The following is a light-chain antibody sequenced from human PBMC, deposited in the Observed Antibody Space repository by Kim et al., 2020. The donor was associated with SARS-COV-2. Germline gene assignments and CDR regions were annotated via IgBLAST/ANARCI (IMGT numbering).Light chain of an antibody. J-gene: IGLJ3*02. CDR3: CSYAGRDIVM. CDR1: SSDVGGYNF. CDR2: DVR. V-gene: IGLV2-11*03. Sequence: GQSVTISCTGTSSDVGGYNFVSWYQQHPGKAPKLIIYDVRKRPSGIPDRFSGSKSGYTASLTISGLQTEDEADYFCCSYAGRDIVMFGGGTQLTVL.